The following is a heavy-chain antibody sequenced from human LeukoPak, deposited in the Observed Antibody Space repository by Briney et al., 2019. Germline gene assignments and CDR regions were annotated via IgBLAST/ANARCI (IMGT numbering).Heavy chain of an antibody. CDR1: GGSISSGSYY. CDR3: ARVDLRYCSGGSCPFDY. CDR2: IYTSGST. D-gene: IGHD2-15*01. J-gene: IGHJ4*02. V-gene: IGHV4-61*02. Sequence: SATLSLTCTVSGGSISSGSYYWRWLRQPAGKGLEWIVRIYTSGSTNYNPSLKSRVTISVDTSKNQFSLKLSSVTAGDTAVYYWARVDLRYCSGGSCPFDYWGQGTLVTVSS.